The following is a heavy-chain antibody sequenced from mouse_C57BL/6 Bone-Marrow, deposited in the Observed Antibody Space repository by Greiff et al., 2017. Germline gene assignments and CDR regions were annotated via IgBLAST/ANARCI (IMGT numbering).Heavy chain of an antibody. J-gene: IGHJ1*03. D-gene: IGHD2-1*01. V-gene: IGHV3-6*01. CDR1: GYSITSGYY. Sequence: DVQLQESGPGLVKPSQSLSLTCSVTGYSITSGYYWNWIRQFPGNKLEWMGYISYDGSNNYNPSLKNRITITLDTSKNQLFLKLNSVTTEDTATYYCARDPGNYWYFDVWGTGTTVTVSS. CDR3: ARDPGNYWYFDV. CDR2: ISYDGSN.